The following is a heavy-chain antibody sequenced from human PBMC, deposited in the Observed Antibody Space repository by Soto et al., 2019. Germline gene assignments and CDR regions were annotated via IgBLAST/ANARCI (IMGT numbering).Heavy chain of an antibody. Sequence: GGSLSLSCAASGFTFSSYSMNWVRQAPGKGLEWVSSISSSSSYIYYADSVKGRFTISRDNAKNSLYLQMNSLRAEDTAVYYCARDPSGYSSRLPLPFDYWGQGTPVTVSS. CDR2: ISSSSSYI. V-gene: IGHV3-21*01. CDR3: ARDPSGYSSRLPLPFDY. CDR1: GFTFSSYS. J-gene: IGHJ4*02. D-gene: IGHD6-13*01.